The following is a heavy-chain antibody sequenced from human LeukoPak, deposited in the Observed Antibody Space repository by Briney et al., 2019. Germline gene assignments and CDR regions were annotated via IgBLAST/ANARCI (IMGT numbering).Heavy chain of an antibody. V-gene: IGHV3-48*01. CDR2: ISSSSSTI. J-gene: IGHJ4*02. D-gene: IGHD2-21*02. Sequence: GGSLRLSCAASGFTFSSYSMNWVRQAPGKGLEWVSDISSSSSTIYYADSVKGRFTISRDNAKNSLYLQMNSLRAEDTAVYYCARSDRIYCGGDCYFDYWGQGTLVTVSS. CDR3: ARSDRIYCGGDCYFDY. CDR1: GFTFSSYS.